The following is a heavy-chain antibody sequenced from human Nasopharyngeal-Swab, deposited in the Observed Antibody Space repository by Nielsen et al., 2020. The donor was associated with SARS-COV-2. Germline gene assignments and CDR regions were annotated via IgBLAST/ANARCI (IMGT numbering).Heavy chain of an antibody. V-gene: IGHV5-51*01. Sequence: GGSLRLSCAASGFTFSNAWIGWVRQMPGKGLEWMGIIYPGDSDTRYSPSFQGQVTISADKSISTAYLQLSSLKASDTAMYYCARDATGDYFDYWGQGTLVTVSS. CDR2: IYPGDSDT. CDR1: GFTFSNAW. CDR3: ARDATGDYFDY. J-gene: IGHJ4*02.